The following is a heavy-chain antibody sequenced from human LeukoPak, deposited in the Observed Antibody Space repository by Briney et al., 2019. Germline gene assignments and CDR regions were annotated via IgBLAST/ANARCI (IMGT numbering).Heavy chain of an antibody. D-gene: IGHD4-17*01. V-gene: IGHV3-7*01. CDR3: ATPDGDPGYPYYFDY. CDR1: GFTFSSYW. J-gene: IGHJ4*02. CDR2: IKQDGSEK. Sequence: GGSLRLSCAASGFTFSSYWMSWARQAPGKGLEWVANIKQDGSEKYYVDSVKGRFTISRDNAKNSPYLQMNSLRAEDTAVYYCATPDGDPGYPYYFDYWGQGTLVTVSS.